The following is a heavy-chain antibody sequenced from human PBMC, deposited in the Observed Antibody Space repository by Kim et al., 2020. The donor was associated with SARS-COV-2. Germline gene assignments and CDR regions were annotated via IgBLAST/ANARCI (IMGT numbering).Heavy chain of an antibody. V-gene: IGHV3-23*01. Sequence: DSVKGRFTVSRDNSKKTLYVQMKILRAEDTAIYYCVKSLGYSSGSDAFDIWGQGTMVTVSS. CDR3: VKSLGYSSGSDAFDI. D-gene: IGHD6-19*01. J-gene: IGHJ3*02.